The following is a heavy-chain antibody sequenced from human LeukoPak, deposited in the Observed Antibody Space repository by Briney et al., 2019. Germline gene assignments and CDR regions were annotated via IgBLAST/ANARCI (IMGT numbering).Heavy chain of an antibody. J-gene: IGHJ4*02. Sequence: GGSLRLSCAASGFTFSDYYMSWIRQAPGKGLEWVSYISSSGSTTYDADSVKGRFTISRDDAKNSLYLQMNSLRAEDTAVYYCARIGKYSYGLMWGQGTLDTVSS. CDR1: GFTFSDYY. CDR2: ISSSGSTT. V-gene: IGHV3-11*01. D-gene: IGHD5-18*01. CDR3: ARIGKYSYGLM.